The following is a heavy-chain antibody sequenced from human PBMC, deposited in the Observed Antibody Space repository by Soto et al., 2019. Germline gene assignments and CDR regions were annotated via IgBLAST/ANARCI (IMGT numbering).Heavy chain of an antibody. J-gene: IGHJ6*02. Sequence: QVQLVQSGAEVKKPGASVKVSCTFTSYDINWVRQAAGQGLEWMAWVNPNSGDTRFAQKFKGRVTMTRDTSKFTAYMELSNLRSEDTAVYYCARGPGSSDWRFSYYYMDVWDQGTTVTVSS. CDR2: VNPNSGDT. CDR3: ARGPGSSDWRFSYYYMDV. D-gene: IGHD6-19*01. V-gene: IGHV1-8*01. CDR1: FTSYD.